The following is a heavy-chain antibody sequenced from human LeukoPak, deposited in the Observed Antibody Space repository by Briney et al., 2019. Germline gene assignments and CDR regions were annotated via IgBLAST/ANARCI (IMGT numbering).Heavy chain of an antibody. CDR3: ARDTGCSGGSCYSFYDY. CDR1: GLTFRSYW. Sequence: GGSLRLSCAASGLTFRSYWMTWVRQAPGKGLEWVANIKEDGSGKYYVDSVKGRFTISRDNAKNSLCLQMNSLRAEDTAVYYCARDTGCSGGSCYSFYDYWGQGTLVTVSS. D-gene: IGHD2-15*01. V-gene: IGHV3-7*01. J-gene: IGHJ4*02. CDR2: IKEDGSGK.